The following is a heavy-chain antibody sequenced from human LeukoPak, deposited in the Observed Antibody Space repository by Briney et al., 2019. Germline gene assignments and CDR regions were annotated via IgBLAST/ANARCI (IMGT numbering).Heavy chain of an antibody. V-gene: IGHV1-18*01. CDR3: ARDREDSSGYYPAKFDY. D-gene: IGHD3-22*01. CDR1: GYTFTSYG. J-gene: IGHJ4*02. CDR2: ISAYNGNT. Sequence: GASVKVSCKASGYTFTSYGISWVRPAPGQGLEWMGWISAYNGNTNYAQKLQGRVTMTTDTSTSTAYMELRSLRSDDTAVYYCARDREDSSGYYPAKFDYWGQGTLVTVSS.